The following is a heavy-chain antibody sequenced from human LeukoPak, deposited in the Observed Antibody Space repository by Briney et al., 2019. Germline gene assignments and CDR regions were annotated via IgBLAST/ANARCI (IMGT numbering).Heavy chain of an antibody. CDR3: ARADEVTTSVYFDY. CDR1: GYTFTSYD. V-gene: IGHV1-8*01. Sequence: ASVKVSCKASGYTFTSYDINWVRQATGQGLEWMGWMNPNSGNTGYAQKFQGRVTMTRNTSISTAYMELSSLRSEDTAVYYCARADEVTTSVYFDYWGQGTLVTVSS. J-gene: IGHJ4*02. CDR2: MNPNSGNT. D-gene: IGHD4-17*01.